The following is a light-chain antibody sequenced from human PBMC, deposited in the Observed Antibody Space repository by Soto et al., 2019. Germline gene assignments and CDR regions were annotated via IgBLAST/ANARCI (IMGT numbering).Light chain of an antibody. V-gene: IGLV3-21*04. Sequence: SYELTQPPSVSVPPGKTARITCGGNNVGSESVHWYQQKPGQAPILVMCYDSDRPSGIPDRFSGSNSGNTATLTISRVEVGDEADYYCQVWDGTTEQQVYGGGTKLTVL. J-gene: IGLJ3*02. CDR1: NVGSES. CDR3: QVWDGTTEQQV. CDR2: YDS.